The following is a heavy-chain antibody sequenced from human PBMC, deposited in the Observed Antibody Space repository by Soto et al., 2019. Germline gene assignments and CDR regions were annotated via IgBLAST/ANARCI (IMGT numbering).Heavy chain of an antibody. J-gene: IGHJ4*02. Sequence: EVQLVESGGGLVKPGGSLRLSCAASGFTFSNAWMNWVRQAPGKGLEWVGRIKSKAEGGITDYTAPVKGRLIISRDDSKNTLYLQMNNLKTEDTAVYYCTTVSGYDYFDYWGQGTLVTVSS. CDR3: TTVSGYDYFDY. CDR2: IKSKAEGGIT. D-gene: IGHD5-12*01. V-gene: IGHV3-15*07. CDR1: GFTFSNAW.